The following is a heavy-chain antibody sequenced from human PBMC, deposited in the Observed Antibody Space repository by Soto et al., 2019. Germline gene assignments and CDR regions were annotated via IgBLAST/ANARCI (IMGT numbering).Heavy chain of an antibody. Sequence: PSETLSLTCAVSGGSISSSNWWSWVRQPPGKGLEWIGEIYHSGSTNYNPSLKSRVTISVDKSKNQFSLKLSSVTAADTAVYYCARLYYYGSGNYNGMDVWGQGTTVTVSS. CDR3: ARLYYYGSGNYNGMDV. D-gene: IGHD3-10*01. CDR1: GGSISSSNW. J-gene: IGHJ6*02. CDR2: IYHSGST. V-gene: IGHV4-4*02.